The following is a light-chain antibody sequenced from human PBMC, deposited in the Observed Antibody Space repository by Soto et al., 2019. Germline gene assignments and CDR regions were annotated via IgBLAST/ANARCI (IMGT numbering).Light chain of an antibody. Sequence: DIQMTQSPSSLYESAGYRVTITCLASQGISTYLNWYQQKPGKAPKLLIYAASSLQSGVPSRFSGSGSETDFTLTISSLQAEDFATYYCQHSYSTPYTFGQGTKVDIK. CDR2: AAS. CDR1: QGISTY. V-gene: IGKV1-39*01. J-gene: IGKJ2*01. CDR3: QHSYSTPYT.